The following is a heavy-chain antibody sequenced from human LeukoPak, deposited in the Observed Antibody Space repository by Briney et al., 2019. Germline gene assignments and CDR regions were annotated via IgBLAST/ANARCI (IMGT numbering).Heavy chain of an antibody. D-gene: IGHD2-8*01. J-gene: IGHJ4*02. CDR3: AKEYCSNSVCHSLDY. CDR2: IYSGGIT. V-gene: IGHV3-53*05. CDR1: GFTVSSNY. Sequence: PGGSLRLSCAASGFTVSSNYMSWVRQAPGKGLEWVSVIYSGGITYYADSVKGRFTISRDNSKNTLYLQMNSLRAEDTAVYYCAKEYCSNSVCHSLDYWGQGTLVTVSS.